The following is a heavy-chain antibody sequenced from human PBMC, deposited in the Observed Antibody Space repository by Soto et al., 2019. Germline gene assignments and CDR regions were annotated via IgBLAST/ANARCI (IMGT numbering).Heavy chain of an antibody. CDR1: GFTFDDYA. J-gene: IGHJ4*02. Sequence: GGSLRLSCAASGFTFDDYAMHWVRQAPGKGLEWVSGISWNSGSIGYADSVKGRFTISRDNAKNSLYLQMNSLRAEDTALYYCARHSSGIDYRGQGTLVTVSS. D-gene: IGHD6-19*01. CDR3: ARHSSGIDY. V-gene: IGHV3-9*01. CDR2: ISWNSGSI.